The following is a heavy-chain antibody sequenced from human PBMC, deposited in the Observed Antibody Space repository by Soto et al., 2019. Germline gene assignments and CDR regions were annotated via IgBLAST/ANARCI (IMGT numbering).Heavy chain of an antibody. CDR3: ARGGRWLDFHS. D-gene: IGHD6-19*01. J-gene: IGHJ4*02. CDR2: IMPDGNKK. CDR1: AFDFGGSW. Sequence: EVQLVESGGGLVQPGESLRLSCAPSAFDFGGSWMSWVRQAPGKGLEWVANIMPDGNKKYYVDSMTGRFTISIDNTKNSLVLQMNSLRSEDTAVYYCARGGRWLDFHSWGQGTLVTVSS. V-gene: IGHV3-7*01.